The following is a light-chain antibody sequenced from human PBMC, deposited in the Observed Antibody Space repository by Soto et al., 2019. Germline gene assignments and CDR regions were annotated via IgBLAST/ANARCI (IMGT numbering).Light chain of an antibody. V-gene: IGKV3D-15*01. CDR1: QSVRSN. CDR3: QQYNNWPPTT. J-gene: IGKJ5*01. CDR2: LAS. Sequence: IVMTQSPVTLSVSPGESATLSCRASQSVRSNLAWYQQKPGQAPRPLVYLASTRATGIPARFSGSGSGTEFTLTISSLQSEDFAIYYCQQYNNWPPTTFGQGTRLEIK.